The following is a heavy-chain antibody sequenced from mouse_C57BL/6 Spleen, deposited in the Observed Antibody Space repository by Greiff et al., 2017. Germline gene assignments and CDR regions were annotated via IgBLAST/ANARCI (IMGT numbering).Heavy chain of an antibody. J-gene: IGHJ2*01. D-gene: IGHD1-1*01. CDR1: GYTFTSYW. V-gene: IGHV1-69*01. CDR2: IDPSDSYT. Sequence: QVQLQQPGAELVMPGASVKLSCKASGYTFTSYWMHWVKQRPGQGLEWIGEIDPSDSYTNYNQKFKGKSTLTVDKSSSTAYMQLSSLTSEDSAVYYCARGDYGSNFDYWGHGTTLTVSS. CDR3: ARGDYGSNFDY.